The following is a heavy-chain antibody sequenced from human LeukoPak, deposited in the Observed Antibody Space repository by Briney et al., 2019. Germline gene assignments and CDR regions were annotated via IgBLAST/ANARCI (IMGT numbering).Heavy chain of an antibody. J-gene: IGHJ3*02. CDR2: ISYDGSNK. CDR1: GFTFSSYA. V-gene: IGHV3-30*14. Sequence: GGSLRLSCAASGFTFSSYAMHWVRQAPGKGLEWVAVISYDGSNKYYADSVKGRFTISRDNSKNTLYLQMNSLRAEDTAVYYCARDKAYYDSSGYLTIWGQGTMVTVSS. D-gene: IGHD3-22*01. CDR3: ARDKAYYDSSGYLTI.